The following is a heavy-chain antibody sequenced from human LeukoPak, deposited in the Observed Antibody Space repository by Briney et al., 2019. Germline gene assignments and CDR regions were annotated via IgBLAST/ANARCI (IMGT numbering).Heavy chain of an antibody. CDR3: ARDYLGYCSSTSCYYYYYMDV. CDR1: GFTFSSYS. V-gene: IGHV3-21*01. CDR2: ISSSSSYI. D-gene: IGHD2-2*01. Sequence: PGGSLRLSCAASGFTFSSYSMNWVRRAPGKGLEWVSSISSSSSYIYYADSVKGRFTISRDNAKNSLYLQMNSLRAEDTAVYYCARDYLGYCSSTSCYYYYYMDVWGKGTTVTVSS. J-gene: IGHJ6*03.